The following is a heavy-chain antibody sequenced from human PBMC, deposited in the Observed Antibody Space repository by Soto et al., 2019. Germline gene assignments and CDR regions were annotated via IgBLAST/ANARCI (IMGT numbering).Heavy chain of an antibody. D-gene: IGHD6-6*01. CDR3: ATEDCSSPFFDY. CDR2: IYNSGSN. V-gene: IGHV4-59*02. Sequence: QVQLQESGPGLVKPSETLSLTCIVSGDSVSNYCWSWIGQPPGKGLEWIGHIYNSGSNNYNPSLKSRVTIAVDKSKSQFSLRLHSVTAADTAVYFCATEDCSSPFFDYWGRGTLVTVSS. J-gene: IGHJ4*02. CDR1: GDSVSNYC.